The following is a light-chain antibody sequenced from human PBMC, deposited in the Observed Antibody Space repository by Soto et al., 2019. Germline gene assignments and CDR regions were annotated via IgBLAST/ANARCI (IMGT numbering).Light chain of an antibody. CDR2: GAS. J-gene: IGKJ1*01. V-gene: IGKV3-15*01. CDR1: QSVSSN. CDR3: QQYNNWPRT. Sequence: EIVMTPSPATLSVSPGGRATLSCRASQSVSSNLAGYQQKPGQAPRLLIYGASTRATGIPARFSGSGSGTEFTLTISSLQSEDFAVYYCQQYNNWPRTFGQGTKVDIK.